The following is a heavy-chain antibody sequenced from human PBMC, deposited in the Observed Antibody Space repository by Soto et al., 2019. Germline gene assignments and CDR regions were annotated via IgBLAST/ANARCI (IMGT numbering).Heavy chain of an antibody. Sequence: EVQLLESGGGLVQPGGSLRLSCVASGLTFSNYAMSWVRQAPGKGLEWASGISGSGGITYNADSVKGRFAVSRENSKETLYLLMNSLGTVDTAVYYCAARNYYDSRGFYYYYYFDFWGAGSLLTVSS. V-gene: IGHV3-23*01. CDR3: AARNYYDSRGFYYYYYFDF. CDR2: ISGSGGIT. J-gene: IGHJ4*02. D-gene: IGHD3-22*01. CDR1: GLTFSNYA.